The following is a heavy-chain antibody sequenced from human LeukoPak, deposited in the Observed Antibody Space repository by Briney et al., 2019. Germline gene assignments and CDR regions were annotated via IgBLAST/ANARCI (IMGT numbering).Heavy chain of an antibody. V-gene: IGHV3-15*01. J-gene: IGHJ4*02. CDR1: GFTFSDAW. CDR2: IKTNGEHGTL. Sequence: PGGSLRLSCAPSGFTFSDAWMTWVRQARGKGVEWVGRIKTNGEHGTLDYATPVKDRFTISRDDSKNTSYLQMNSLKIEDTAMYYCMSDLDNWGQGTLVTVSS. CDR3: MSDLDN.